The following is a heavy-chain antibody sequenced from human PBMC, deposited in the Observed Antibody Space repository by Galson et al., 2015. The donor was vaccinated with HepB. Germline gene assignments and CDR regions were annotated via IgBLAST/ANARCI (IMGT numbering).Heavy chain of an antibody. V-gene: IGHV3-33*01. J-gene: IGHJ4*02. CDR1: GFTFSSYG. CDR3: ARDLRGLNWNYPDY. CDR2: IWYDGSNK. D-gene: IGHD1-20*01. Sequence: SLRLSCAASGFTFSSYGMHWVRQAPGKGLEWVAVIWYDGSNKYYADSVKGRFTISRDNSKNTLYLQMNSLRAEDTAVYYCARDLRGLNWNYPDYWGQGTLVTVSS.